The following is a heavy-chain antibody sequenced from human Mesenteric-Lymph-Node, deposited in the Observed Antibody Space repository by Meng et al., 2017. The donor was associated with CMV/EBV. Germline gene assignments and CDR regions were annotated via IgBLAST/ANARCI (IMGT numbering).Heavy chain of an antibody. Sequence: GESLKISCAASGFTFSSYSMNWVRQAPGKGLEWVSSISSSSSYIYYADSVKGRFTISRDNAKNSLYLQMNSLRAEDTAVYYCARDDYSSSSYGMDVWGQGTTVTVSS. D-gene: IGHD6-6*01. CDR3: ARDDYSSSSYGMDV. CDR1: GFTFSSYS. CDR2: ISSSSSYI. J-gene: IGHJ6*02. V-gene: IGHV3-21*01.